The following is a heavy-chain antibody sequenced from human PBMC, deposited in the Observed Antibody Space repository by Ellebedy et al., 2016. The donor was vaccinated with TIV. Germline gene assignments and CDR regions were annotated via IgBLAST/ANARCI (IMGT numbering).Heavy chain of an antibody. D-gene: IGHD2-2*01. CDR3: ARPTVPATICGACGMDV. J-gene: IGHJ6*02. CDR2: IYGGGTI. V-gene: IGHV3-53*01. Sequence: GESLKISCAASGFTVSSNFMTWVRQAPGKGLEWVSVIYGGGTIRYADSVKGRFTISRDNSKNTVDLQMNSLRAEDTAAYYCARPTVPATICGACGMDVWGQGTTVIVSS. CDR1: GFTVSSNF.